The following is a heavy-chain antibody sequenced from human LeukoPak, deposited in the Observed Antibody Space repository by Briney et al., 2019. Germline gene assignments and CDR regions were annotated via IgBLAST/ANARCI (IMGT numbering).Heavy chain of an antibody. CDR3: ARDRSGYQSYYFDY. V-gene: IGHV3-30-3*01. D-gene: IGHD3-22*01. J-gene: IGHJ4*02. CDR1: GFTFRSYN. Sequence: GGSLRLSCAASGFTFRSYNMHWVRQAPGKGLEWVAVIWYDGSNKYYADSVKGRFTISRDNSKNTLYLQMNSLRAEDTAVYYGARDRSGYQSYYFDYWGQGTLVTVSS. CDR2: IWYDGSNK.